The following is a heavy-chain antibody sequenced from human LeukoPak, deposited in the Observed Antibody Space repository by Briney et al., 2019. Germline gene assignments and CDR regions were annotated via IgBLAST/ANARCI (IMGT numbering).Heavy chain of an antibody. Sequence: GESLKISCKGSGYSFTSYWIGWVRQMPGKGLEWMGITYPGDSDTRYSPSFQGQVTISADKSISTAYLQWSSLKASDTAMYYCARRGYSYGYEPGGYYYMDVWGKGTTVTVSS. CDR3: ARRGYSYGYEPGGYYYMDV. V-gene: IGHV5-51*01. CDR1: GYSFTSYW. J-gene: IGHJ6*03. D-gene: IGHD5-18*01. CDR2: TYPGDSDT.